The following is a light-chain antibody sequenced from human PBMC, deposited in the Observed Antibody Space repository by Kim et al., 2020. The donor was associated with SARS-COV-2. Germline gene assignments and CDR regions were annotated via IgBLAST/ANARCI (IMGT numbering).Light chain of an antibody. Sequence: SYELTQPPSVSVSPGQTASISCSGDVLGDKDVCWYQQKPGQSPVLVIYQQTKRPSGIPERFSGSNSGNTATLTISGTQAMDEADYYCQAWDSSTYVFGTGTKVTVL. CDR1: VLGDKD. CDR3: QAWDSSTYV. J-gene: IGLJ1*01. V-gene: IGLV3-1*01. CDR2: QQT.